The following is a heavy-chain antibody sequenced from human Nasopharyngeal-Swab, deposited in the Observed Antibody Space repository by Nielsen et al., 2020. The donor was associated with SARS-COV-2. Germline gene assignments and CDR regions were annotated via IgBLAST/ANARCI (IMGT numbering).Heavy chain of an antibody. D-gene: IGHD5-18*01. Sequence: GRSLTPSCAASGFTFDNYAMHWVRQAPGKGLEWVAGISWNSGTIVYTVSVGGRFTLSRDNAKNSLYLQMNSLRAEDTALYYCAKVVDTSMVIWGYFDYWGRGTLVTVSS. J-gene: IGHJ4*02. CDR2: ISWNSGTI. V-gene: IGHV3-9*01. CDR1: GFTFDNYA. CDR3: AKVVDTSMVIWGYFDY.